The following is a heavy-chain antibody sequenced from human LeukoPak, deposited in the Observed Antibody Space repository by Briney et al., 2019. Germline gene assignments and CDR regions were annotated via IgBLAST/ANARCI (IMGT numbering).Heavy chain of an antibody. Sequence: GGSLRLSCAASGFTFSNYWMHWVRQASGKGLVWVSHITSDGSTTSYADSVKGRFTISRDNAKNTLYLQMNSLSAEDTAVYYCARAASSSGWYDYWGQGTLVTVSS. CDR1: GFTFSNYW. J-gene: IGHJ4*02. CDR2: ITSDGSTT. CDR3: ARAASSSGWYDY. D-gene: IGHD6-19*01. V-gene: IGHV3-74*01.